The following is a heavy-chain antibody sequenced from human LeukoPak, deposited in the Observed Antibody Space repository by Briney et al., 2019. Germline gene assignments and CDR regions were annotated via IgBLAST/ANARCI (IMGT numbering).Heavy chain of an antibody. CDR2: FHRGRI. V-gene: IGHV4-38-2*02. J-gene: IGHJ5*02. CDR1: XXPXGLXYX. D-gene: IGHD5-24*01. CDR3: ARAPSSYESGNGYPNLGWLDP. Sequence: RPSXTXXXTCXVSXXPXGLXYXXVWIRQAPGRGLQWIGGFHRGRIHYNSALKSRVTISLSSSKPPFSLSMWPVTAADTAFYFCARAPSSYESGNGYPNLGWLDPWGQGALVTVPS.